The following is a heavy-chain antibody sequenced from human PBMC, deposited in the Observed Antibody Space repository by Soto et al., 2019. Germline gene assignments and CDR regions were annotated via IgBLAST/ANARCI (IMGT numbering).Heavy chain of an antibody. CDR2: INPNSGGT. Sequence: AASVKVSCKASGYTFTGYYMHWVRQAPGQGLEWMGWINPNSGGTNYAQKFQGRVTMTRDTSISTAYMELSRLRSDDTAVYYCARESSSWYIYYYYYGMDVWGRGTTVTVSS. D-gene: IGHD6-13*01. CDR3: ARESSSWYIYYYYYGMDV. CDR1: GYTFTGYY. J-gene: IGHJ6*02. V-gene: IGHV1-2*02.